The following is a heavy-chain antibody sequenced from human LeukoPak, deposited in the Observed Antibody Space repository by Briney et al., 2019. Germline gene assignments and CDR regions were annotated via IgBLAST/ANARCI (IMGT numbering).Heavy chain of an antibody. V-gene: IGHV3-48*01. J-gene: IGHJ4*02. CDR1: GFTFTIYS. D-gene: IGHD3-10*01. CDR2: ISSTSSTI. CDR3: ARDYFGDYYFDY. Sequence: GGSLRLSCAASGFTFTIYSMNWVRQAPGKGLEWVSYISSTSSTIYYADSVKGRFTISRDNAKNSLFLQMNSLRAEDTAVYYCARDYFGDYYFDYWGQGTPVAVSS.